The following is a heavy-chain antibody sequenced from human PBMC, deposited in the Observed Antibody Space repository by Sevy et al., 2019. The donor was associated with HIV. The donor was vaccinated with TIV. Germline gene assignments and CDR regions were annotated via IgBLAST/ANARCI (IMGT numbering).Heavy chain of an antibody. D-gene: IGHD3-22*01. J-gene: IGHJ4*02. Sequence: GGSLRLSCAASGFTFSSYAMSWVRQAPGKGLEWVSAISGSGGSTYYAYSVKGRFTISRDNSKNTLYLQMNSLRAEDTAVYYCATPLFHYYDSLTLGYWGQGTLVTVSS. CDR3: ATPLFHYYDSLTLGY. CDR2: ISGSGGST. V-gene: IGHV3-23*01. CDR1: GFTFSSYA.